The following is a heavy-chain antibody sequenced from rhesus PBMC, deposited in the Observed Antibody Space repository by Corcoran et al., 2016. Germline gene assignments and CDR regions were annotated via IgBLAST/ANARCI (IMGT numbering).Heavy chain of an antibody. CDR2: ISGGSGNT. J-gene: IGHJ5-2*02. CDR3: ARVDVLGTVGGSLDV. V-gene: IGHV4-147*01. Sequence: QVQLQESGPGLVKPSETLPLTCAVSGASISSNYWRWTRQPPGKGLEWIGYISGGSGNTSSNPSLKSRVTSSKDTSKNQFSLKLSSVTAADTAVYYCARVDVLGTVGGSLDVWGRGVLVTVSS. CDR1: GASISSNY. D-gene: IGHD3-34*01.